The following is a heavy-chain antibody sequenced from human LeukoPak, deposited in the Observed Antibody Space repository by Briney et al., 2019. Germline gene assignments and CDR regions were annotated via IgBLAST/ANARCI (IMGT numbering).Heavy chain of an antibody. Sequence: ASVKVSCKASGYTFTNYDINWVRQATGQGLEWMGWMNPRSGYTGYLQKFQGRVTMTGSTSISTACLELNSLTSEDTAVYYCARGNRLYSSSWSSLPFDIWGQGSMVTVSS. D-gene: IGHD6-13*01. CDR1: GYTFTNYD. CDR3: ARGNRLYSSSWSSLPFDI. CDR2: MNPRSGYT. V-gene: IGHV1-8*01. J-gene: IGHJ3*02.